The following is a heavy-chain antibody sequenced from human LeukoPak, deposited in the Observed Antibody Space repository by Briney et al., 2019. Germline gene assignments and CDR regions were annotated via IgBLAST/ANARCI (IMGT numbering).Heavy chain of an antibody. V-gene: IGHV1-2*02. CDR2: INPNSGGT. CDR3: ARENNWGFDY. J-gene: IGHJ4*02. CDR1: GYTFTGYY. Sequence: ASVKVSCKASGYTFTGYYMHWVRQAPGQGLEWMGWINPNSGGTNYAQKFQGRVTITRDTSASTAYMELSSLRSEDTAVYYCARENNWGFDYWGQGTLVTVSS. D-gene: IGHD7-27*01.